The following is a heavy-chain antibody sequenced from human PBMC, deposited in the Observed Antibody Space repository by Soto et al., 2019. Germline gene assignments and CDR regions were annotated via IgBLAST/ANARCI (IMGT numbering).Heavy chain of an antibody. J-gene: IGHJ4*02. CDR3: ARSQLTNWYYFDY. V-gene: IGHV3-21*01. D-gene: IGHD2-2*01. CDR2: ISSSSSYI. CDR1: GFTFSSYS. Sequence: GGSLRLSCAASGFTFSSYSMNWVRQAPGKGLEWVSSISSSSSYIYYADSVKGRFTISRDNAKNLLYLQMNSLRAEDTAVYYCARSQLTNWYYFDYWGQGTLVTVSS.